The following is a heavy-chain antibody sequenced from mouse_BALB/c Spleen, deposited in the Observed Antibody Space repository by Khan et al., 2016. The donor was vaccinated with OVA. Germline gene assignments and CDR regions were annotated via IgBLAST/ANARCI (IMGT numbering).Heavy chain of an antibody. V-gene: IGHV9-4*02. CDR1: GYTFTTAG. CDR2: INTHSGVP. J-gene: IGHJ4*01. Sequence: QIQLVQSGPELKKPGETVRISCKASGYTFTTAGMQWVQKMPGKGLKWIGWINTHSGVPKYAEDFKGRFVFSLETSASTAYLQITNLKNEDTATEFCARGGAAVYRNDGGAMDAWGQGTSVTVSS. CDR3: ARGGAAVYRNDGGAMDA. D-gene: IGHD2-12*01.